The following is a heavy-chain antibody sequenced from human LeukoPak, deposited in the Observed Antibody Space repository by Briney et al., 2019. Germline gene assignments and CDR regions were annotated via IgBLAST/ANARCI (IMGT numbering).Heavy chain of an antibody. CDR1: GFTFSSYA. CDR3: VKVQIAEENDY. CDR2: ISSNGGST. Sequence: GGSLRLSCSASGFTFSSYAMYWVRQAPEKGLEYVSAISSNGGSTYYADSVKGRFTISRDNSKNTLYLQMSSLRAEDTAVYYCVKVQIAEENDYWGQGTLVTVSS. J-gene: IGHJ4*02. V-gene: IGHV3-64D*06. D-gene: IGHD6-13*01.